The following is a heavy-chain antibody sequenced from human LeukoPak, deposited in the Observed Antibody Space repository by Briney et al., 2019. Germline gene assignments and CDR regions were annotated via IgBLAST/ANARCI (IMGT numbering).Heavy chain of an antibody. CDR3: VHRRIYSPFDY. CDR1: GFSLSTSGVG. D-gene: IGHD4-11*01. V-gene: IGHV2-5*02. CDR2: IYWDDDK. Sequence: GSGPTLVKPTQTLTLTCTFSGFSLSTSGVGVGWVRQPPGKALEWLALIYWDDDKRNNSSLKSRLTITRDTSKNQVVLTMTNVDPVDTATYYCVHRRIYSPFDYWGQGALVTVSS. J-gene: IGHJ4*02.